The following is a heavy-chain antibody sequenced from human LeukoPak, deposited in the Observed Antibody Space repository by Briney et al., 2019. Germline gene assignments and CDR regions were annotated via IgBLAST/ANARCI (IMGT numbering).Heavy chain of an antibody. CDR3: VRDMSLEAHDYCNWFDP. Sequence: ASVKVSCKASGYTFSSYYMHWVRQAPGQGLEWMGIINPSGGSTSYAQKFQGRVTMTRDTSTSTVYMELSSLRSEDTAVHYCVRDMSLEAHDYCNWFDPWGQGTLVTVSS. J-gene: IGHJ5*02. D-gene: IGHD4/OR15-4a*01. CDR2: INPSGGST. V-gene: IGHV1-46*01. CDR1: GYTFSSYY.